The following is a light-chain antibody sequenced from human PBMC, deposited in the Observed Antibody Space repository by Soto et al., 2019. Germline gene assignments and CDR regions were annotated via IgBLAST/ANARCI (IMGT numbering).Light chain of an antibody. V-gene: IGLV2-14*01. Sequence: QYALTQPASVSGSPGQSITISGTGTSIDVGGYNYVSWYQQHPGKAPKLMIYDVSNRPSGVSNRFSGSKSGNTASLTISGLQAEDEADYYCSSYTSSSPVVFGGGTQLTVL. J-gene: IGLJ2*01. CDR1: SIDVGGYNY. CDR2: DVS. CDR3: SSYTSSSPVV.